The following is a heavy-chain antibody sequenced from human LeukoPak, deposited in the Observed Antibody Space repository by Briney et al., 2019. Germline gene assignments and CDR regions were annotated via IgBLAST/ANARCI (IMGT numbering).Heavy chain of an antibody. CDR2: IGVYSGKT. CDR3: AREEFCTTSSCYHNWFDP. J-gene: IGHJ5*02. V-gene: IGHV1-18*01. D-gene: IGHD2-2*01. CDR1: GFPFTSYG. Sequence: ASVKVSCKTSGFPFTSYGFSWLLQAPGQGLEWMGWIGVYSGKTKYAENFQGRVTMTTDTSTSTAYMELRNLRSDDTAVYFCAREEFCTTSSCYHNWFDPWGQGTLVTVSP.